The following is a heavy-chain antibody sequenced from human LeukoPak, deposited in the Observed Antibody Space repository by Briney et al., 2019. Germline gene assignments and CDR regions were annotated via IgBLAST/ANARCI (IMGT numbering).Heavy chain of an antibody. CDR2: ISGSGGST. CDR1: GFTFRSYW. CDR3: AKDRGSSEYPGFDY. D-gene: IGHD2/OR15-2a*01. V-gene: IGHV3-23*01. J-gene: IGHJ4*02. Sequence: GGSLRLSCAASGFTFRSYWVHWVRQAPGKGLEWVSAISGSGGSTYYADSVKGRFTISRDNSKNTLYLQMNSLRAEDTAVYYCAKDRGSSEYPGFDYWGQGTLVTVSS.